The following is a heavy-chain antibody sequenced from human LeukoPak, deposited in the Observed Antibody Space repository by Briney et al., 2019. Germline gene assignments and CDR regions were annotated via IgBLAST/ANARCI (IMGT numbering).Heavy chain of an antibody. CDR2: IYSSGDT. V-gene: IGHV4-39*01. CDR1: GGSISSNSYY. CDR3: ARHSGLRSPFDP. D-gene: IGHD3-3*01. J-gene: IGHJ5*02. Sequence: SETLSLTCTVSGGSISSNSYYWGWIRQPPGRDLEWIGCIYSSGDTYYNPSLESRVTISVDTSKNQLSLKPTSATAADTSVYYCARHSGLRSPFDPWGQGTLVTVSS.